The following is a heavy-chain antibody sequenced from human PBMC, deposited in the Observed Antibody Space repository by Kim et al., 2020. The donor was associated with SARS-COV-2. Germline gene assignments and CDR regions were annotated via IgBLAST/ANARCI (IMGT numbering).Heavy chain of an antibody. Sequence: SETLSLTCTVSGGSISSSSYYWGWIRQPPGKGLEWIGSIYYSGSTYYNPSLKSRVTISVDTSKNQFSLKLSSVTAADTAVYYCARHWNYGSGYYYYYYGMDVWGQGTTVTVSS. J-gene: IGHJ6*02. V-gene: IGHV4-39*01. CDR1: GGSISSSSYY. CDR2: IYYSGST. CDR3: ARHWNYGSGYYYYYYGMDV. D-gene: IGHD3-10*01.